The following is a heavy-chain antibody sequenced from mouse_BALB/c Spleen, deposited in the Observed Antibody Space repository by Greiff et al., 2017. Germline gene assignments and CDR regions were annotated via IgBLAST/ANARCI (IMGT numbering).Heavy chain of an antibody. CDR3: ARSDYDHYAMDY. Sequence: VQLQQSGAELVKPGASVKLSCKASGYTFTSYWMHWVKQRPGQGLEWIGEINPSNGRTNYNEKFKSKATLTVDKSSSTAYMQLSSLTSEDSAVYYCARSDYDHYAMDYWGQGTSVTVSS. CDR1: GYTFTSYW. D-gene: IGHD2-4*01. CDR2: INPSNGRT. V-gene: IGHV1S81*02. J-gene: IGHJ4*01.